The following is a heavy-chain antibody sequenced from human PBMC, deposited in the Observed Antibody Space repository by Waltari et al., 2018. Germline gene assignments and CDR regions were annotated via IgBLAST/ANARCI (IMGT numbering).Heavy chain of an antibody. Sequence: QLQLQQSGPGLVKPSESLSLTCGVSGDSMSENYWWSWVSQSPEKGLEWIGQIHRSGRTYYNPSLESRVSVSMDTSNNKFFLKLSSAIAADTAVYYCARDRGRGLYFDSWGQGTLVTVSP. J-gene: IGHJ4*02. V-gene: IGHV4-4*02. CDR2: IHRSGRT. D-gene: IGHD2-15*01. CDR3: ARDRGRGLYFDS. CDR1: GDSMSENYW.